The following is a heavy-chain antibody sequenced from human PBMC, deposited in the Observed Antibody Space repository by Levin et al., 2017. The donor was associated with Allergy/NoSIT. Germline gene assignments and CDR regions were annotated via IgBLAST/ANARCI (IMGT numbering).Heavy chain of an antibody. CDR2: INPHSGDT. V-gene: IGHV1-2*02. D-gene: IGHD3-22*01. Sequence: ASVKVSCKASRYIFSDYFIHWVRQAPGQGLEWMGWINPHSGDTKYAQEFQGRVTMTRDTSISTAYMELTRLTSDDTAVYYCARDLYNDDSGFSEWGQGTLVKVFS. CDR3: ARDLYNDDSGFSE. J-gene: IGHJ4*02. CDR1: RYIFSDYF.